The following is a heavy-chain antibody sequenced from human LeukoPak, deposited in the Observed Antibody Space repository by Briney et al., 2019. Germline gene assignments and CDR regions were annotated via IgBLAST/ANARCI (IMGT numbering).Heavy chain of an antibody. D-gene: IGHD2-2*02. CDR1: GYTFTSYG. CDR2: VSAYNGNT. V-gene: IGHV1-18*01. J-gene: IGHJ4*02. Sequence: GASVKVSCKASGYTFTSYGISWVRQAPGQGLEWMGWVSAYNGNTNYAQKLQGRVTMTTDTSTSTAYMELRSLRSDDTAVYYCARDHFAVVPAAIAQFGYWGQGTLVTVSS. CDR3: ARDHFAVVPAAIAQFGY.